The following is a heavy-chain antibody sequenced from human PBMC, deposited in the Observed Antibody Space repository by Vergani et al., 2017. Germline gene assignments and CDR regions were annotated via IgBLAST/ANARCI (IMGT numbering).Heavy chain of an antibody. D-gene: IGHD6-19*01. CDR2: INQDGSEK. V-gene: IGHV3-7*03. CDR3: ARDLGSGWPNVFDI. Sequence: EVQLVESGGGLVQPGGSLRLSCAASGFTFSSYWMSWVRQAPGKGLEWVANINQDGSEKYYVDSVKGRFTISRDNAKNSLYLQMNSLRAEDTALYYCARDLGSGWPNVFDIWGQGTKDTVSS. J-gene: IGHJ3*02. CDR1: GFTFSSYW.